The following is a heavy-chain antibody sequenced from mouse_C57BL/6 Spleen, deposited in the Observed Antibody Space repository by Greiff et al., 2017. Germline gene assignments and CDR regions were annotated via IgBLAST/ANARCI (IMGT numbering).Heavy chain of an antibody. V-gene: IGHV1-59*01. J-gene: IGHJ1*03. Sequence: QVQLKQPGAELVRPGTSVKLSCKASGYTFTSYWMHWVKQRPGQGLEWIGVIDPSDSYTNYNQKFKGKATLTVDTSSSTAYMQLSSLTSEDSAVYYCAREAYYGSSYRYFDVWGTGTTVTVSS. CDR1: GYTFTSYW. CDR2: IDPSDSYT. D-gene: IGHD1-1*01. CDR3: AREAYYGSSYRYFDV.